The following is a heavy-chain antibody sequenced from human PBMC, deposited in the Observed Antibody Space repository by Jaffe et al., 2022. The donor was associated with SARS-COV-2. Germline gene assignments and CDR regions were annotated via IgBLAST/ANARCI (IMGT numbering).Heavy chain of an antibody. D-gene: IGHD3-3*01. V-gene: IGHV4-34*01. CDR2: INHSGST. Sequence: QVQLQQWGAGLLKPSETLSLTCAVYGGSFSGYYWSWIRQPPGKGLEWIGEINHSGSTNYNPSLKSRVTISVDTSKNQFSLKLSSVTAADTAVYYCARVVGVEDFLEWSSVMDVWGQGTTVTVSS. J-gene: IGHJ6*02. CDR1: GGSFSGYY. CDR3: ARVVGVEDFLEWSSVMDV.